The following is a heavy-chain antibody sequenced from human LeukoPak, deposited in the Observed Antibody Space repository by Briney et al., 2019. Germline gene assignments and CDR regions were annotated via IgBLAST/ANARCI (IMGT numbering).Heavy chain of an antibody. J-gene: IGHJ5*02. CDR2: ISPIFGIA. V-gene: IGHV1-69*05. CDR3: SKTGVEYASSSGVLDT. CDR1: GGTFRSSA. D-gene: IGHD6-6*01. Sequence: SVKVSCKASGGTFRSSAITWVRQAPGQRFEWLGQISPIFGIADYAQKFQGRLTITTDESTSTAYLELSGLRSEDTALYYCSKTGVEYASSSGVLDTWGKGTLVTVSS.